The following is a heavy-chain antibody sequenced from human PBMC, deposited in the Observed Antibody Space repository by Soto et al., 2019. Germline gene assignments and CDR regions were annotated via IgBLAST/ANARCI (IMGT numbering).Heavy chain of an antibody. D-gene: IGHD3-10*01. J-gene: IGHJ6*03. Sequence: SETLSLTCTVSGGSISSYYWSWIRQPPGKGLEWIGYIYYSGSTNYNPSLKSRVTISVDTSKNPFSLKLSSVTAADTAVYYCARRFTMVRGLGYYYYYMDVWGKGTTVTVSS. CDR3: ARRFTMVRGLGYYYYYMDV. CDR1: GGSISSYY. V-gene: IGHV4-59*08. CDR2: IYYSGST.